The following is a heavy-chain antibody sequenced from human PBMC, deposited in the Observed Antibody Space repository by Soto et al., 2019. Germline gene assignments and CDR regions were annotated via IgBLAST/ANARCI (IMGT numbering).Heavy chain of an antibody. D-gene: IGHD6-13*01. Sequence: QLQLQESGPGLVKPSETLSLTCTVSGGSISSSSYYWGWIRQPPGKVLEWIGSIYYSGSTYYNPSLKSRVTISVDTSKNQFSLKLSSVTAADTAVYYCARHPSPYSSSWYGDYYGMDVWGQGTTVTVSS. CDR1: GGSISSSSYY. CDR3: ARHPSPYSSSWYGDYYGMDV. CDR2: IYYSGST. V-gene: IGHV4-39*01. J-gene: IGHJ6*02.